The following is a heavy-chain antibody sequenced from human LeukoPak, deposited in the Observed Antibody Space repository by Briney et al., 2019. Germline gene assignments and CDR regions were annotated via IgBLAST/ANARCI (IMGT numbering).Heavy chain of an antibody. V-gene: IGHV3-53*01. CDR3: ARESQVGALDY. CDR2: IYSDGDT. Sequence: GGSLRLSCAASGFTVSGNYMSWVRQAPGKGLEWVSVIYSDGDTYYADSVKGRFTISRDNSKNTLYLQMNSLRAEDTAMYYCARESQVGALDYWGQGTLVTVSS. J-gene: IGHJ4*02. D-gene: IGHD1-26*01. CDR1: GFTVSGNY.